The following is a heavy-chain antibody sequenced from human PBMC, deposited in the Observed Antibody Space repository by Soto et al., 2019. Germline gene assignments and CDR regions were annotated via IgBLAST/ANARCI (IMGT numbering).Heavy chain of an antibody. Sequence: GGSLRLSCAASGFTFSSYDMNWVRQAPGKGLEWVSYISSSGSTIYYADSVKGLFTIFRDNTKNSLYLQMNSLRAEDAAVYYCSGGVDTGSLVGNCFDPLGQGTMVTVSS. CDR1: GFTFSSYD. CDR2: ISSSGSTI. V-gene: IGHV3-48*03. D-gene: IGHD1-26*01. J-gene: IGHJ5*02. CDR3: SGGVDTGSLVGNCFDP.